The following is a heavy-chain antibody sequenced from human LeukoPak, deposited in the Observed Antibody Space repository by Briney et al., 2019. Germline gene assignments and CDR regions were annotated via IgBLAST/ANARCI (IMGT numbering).Heavy chain of an antibody. D-gene: IGHD3-10*01. Sequence: SETLSLTCAVSGYSISSGYYWGWIRQPPGKGLDWIGSMYHNRGTYYNPSLKSRVTISMDTSKNQFSLRLSSVTAADTAVYYCASYYASGVSAYDYFGMDVWGKGTTVTVSS. CDR1: GYSISSGYY. CDR2: MYHNRGT. CDR3: ASYYASGVSAYDYFGMDV. V-gene: IGHV4-38-2*01. J-gene: IGHJ6*04.